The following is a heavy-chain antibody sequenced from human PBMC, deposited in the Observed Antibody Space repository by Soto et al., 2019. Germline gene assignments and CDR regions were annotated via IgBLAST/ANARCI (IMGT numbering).Heavy chain of an antibody. CDR3: ASPSQPGRPYFYHAFDV. J-gene: IGHJ6*02. CDR2: IDPSDSET. CDR1: GYNFPYFW. V-gene: IGHV5-51*01. Sequence: PGESLKISCEGSGYNFPYFWITWVRQMPGKGLEWMGTIDPSDSETRYSPPFQGQVTISVDKSISTAYLQCSSLKASDTAIYYCASPSQPGRPYFYHAFDVWGQGTTVTVSS. D-gene: IGHD2-2*01.